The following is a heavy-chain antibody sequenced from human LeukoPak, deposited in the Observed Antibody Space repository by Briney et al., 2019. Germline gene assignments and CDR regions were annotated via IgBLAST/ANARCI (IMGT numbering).Heavy chain of an antibody. CDR2: INPNSGGT. J-gene: IGHJ4*02. CDR1: GYTFTGYY. D-gene: IGHD3-22*01. V-gene: IGHV1-2*06. CDR3: AVGSYYYDSSGYYPFDY. Sequence: ASVKVSCKASGYTFTGYYMHWVRQAPGQGLEWMGRINPNSGGTNYAQKFQGRVTMTRDTSISTAYMELSSLRSEDTAVYYCAVGSYYYDSSGYYPFDYWGQGTLVTVSS.